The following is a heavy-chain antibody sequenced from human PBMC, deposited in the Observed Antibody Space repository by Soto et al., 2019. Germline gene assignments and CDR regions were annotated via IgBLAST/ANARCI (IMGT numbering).Heavy chain of an antibody. CDR1: GFTFDDYA. V-gene: IGHV3-9*01. Sequence: GWSLRLSCAASGFTFDDYAMHWVRQAPGKGLEWVSGISWNSGSIGYADSVKGRFTISRDNAKNSLYLQMNSLRAEDTALYYCAKAGSGSYLDYFQHWGQGTMVTVSA. J-gene: IGHJ1*01. CDR3: AKAGSGSYLDYFQH. CDR2: ISWNSGSI. D-gene: IGHD1-26*01.